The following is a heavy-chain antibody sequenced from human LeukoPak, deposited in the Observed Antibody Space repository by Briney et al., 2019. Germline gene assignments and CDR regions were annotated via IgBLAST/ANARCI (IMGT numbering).Heavy chain of an antibody. V-gene: IGHV3-23*01. Sequence: GSLRLSCAASGFTFSSSAMSWVRQAPGKGLEWVSAISNNGGYTYYADSVQGRFTISRDNSKSTLCLQMNSLRAEDTAVYYCAKDRWGTVDYWGQGTLVTVSS. D-gene: IGHD1-7*01. CDR2: ISNNGGYT. J-gene: IGHJ4*02. CDR1: GFTFSSSA. CDR3: AKDRWGTVDY.